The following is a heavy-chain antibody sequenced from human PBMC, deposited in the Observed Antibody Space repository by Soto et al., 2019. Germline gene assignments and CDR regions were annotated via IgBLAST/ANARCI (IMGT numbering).Heavy chain of an antibody. Sequence: QVQLQESGPGLVKPSQTLSLTCTVSGGSISSGGYYWSWIRQHPGKGLEWIGYIYYSGSTYYNPSPQTRVTISVDTSKNQFSPTLSSVPAAHTAVYYCAASYCTRGVCYPRNYYYSMDVWGKGTTVTVPS. J-gene: IGHJ6*03. D-gene: IGHD2-8*01. CDR2: IYYSGST. V-gene: IGHV4-31*03. CDR1: GGSISSGGYY. CDR3: AASYCTRGVCYPRNYYYSMDV.